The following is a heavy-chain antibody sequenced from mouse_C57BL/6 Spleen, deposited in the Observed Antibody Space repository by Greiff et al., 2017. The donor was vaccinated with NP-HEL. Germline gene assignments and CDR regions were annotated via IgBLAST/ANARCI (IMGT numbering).Heavy chain of an antibody. CDR2: IRNKANGYTT. CDR1: GFTFTDYY. J-gene: IGHJ4*01. D-gene: IGHD1-1*01. V-gene: IGHV7-3*01. CDR3: ASSYGSSLYYYAMDY. Sequence: EVKLVESGGGLVQPGGSLSLSCAASGFTFTDYYMSWVRQPPGKALEWLGFIRNKANGYTTEYSASVKGRFTISRDNYQSILYRQMNALRAEDSATYYCASSYGSSLYYYAMDYWGQGTSVTVSS.